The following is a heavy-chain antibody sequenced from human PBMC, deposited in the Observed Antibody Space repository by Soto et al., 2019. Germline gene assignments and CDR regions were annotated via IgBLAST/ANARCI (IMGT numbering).Heavy chain of an antibody. V-gene: IGHV4-59*08. D-gene: IGHD4-17*01. CDR2: IYYSGST. Sequence: QVQLQESGPGLVKPSETLSLTCTVSGGSIRSYYWSWIRQPPGKGLECIGYIYYSGSTNYNPSLKXRVTISVDTSKNQFSLKLSSVTAADPAIYYCARNYGDYVDYWGQGTLVTVSS. CDR3: ARNYGDYVDY. J-gene: IGHJ4*02. CDR1: GGSIRSYY.